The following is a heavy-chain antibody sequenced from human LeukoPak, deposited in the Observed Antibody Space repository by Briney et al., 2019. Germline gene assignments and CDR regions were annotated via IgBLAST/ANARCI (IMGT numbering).Heavy chain of an antibody. CDR1: GFTFTRYW. Sequence: RRSLRLSCAASGFTFTRYWMHWVRQVPGTRLVWVSRVNPDGSSVTYGDSVKGRFTSSRDNAKNTLYLQMHSLRAEDMAVYYCARGGSYGDYWGQGILVTVSS. CDR3: ARGGSYGDY. V-gene: IGHV3-74*01. CDR2: VNPDGSSV. J-gene: IGHJ4*02. D-gene: IGHD3-16*01.